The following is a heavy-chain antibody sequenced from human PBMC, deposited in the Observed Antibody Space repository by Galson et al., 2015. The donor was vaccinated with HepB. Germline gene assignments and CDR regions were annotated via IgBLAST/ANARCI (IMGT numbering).Heavy chain of an antibody. J-gene: IGHJ4*02. CDR2: ISSSSSYI. CDR1: GFTFSSYS. CDR3: ARDTSGWYSLDY. D-gene: IGHD6-19*01. Sequence: SLRLSCAASGFTFSSYSMNWVRQAPGKGLEWVSSISSSSSYIYYADSVKGRFTISRDNAKNSLYLQMNSLRAEDTAVYYCARDTSGWYSLDYWGQGTLVTVSS. V-gene: IGHV3-21*01.